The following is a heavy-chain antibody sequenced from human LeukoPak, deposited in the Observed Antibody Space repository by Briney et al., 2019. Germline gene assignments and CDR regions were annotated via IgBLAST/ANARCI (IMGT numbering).Heavy chain of an antibody. CDR1: GFTFSSYA. V-gene: IGHV3-30-3*01. Sequence: GGSLRLSCAASGFTFSSYAMHWVRQAPDKGLEWVAVISYDGNNKYYADSVKGRFTISRDNSKNTLYLQMNSLRGEDTAVYYCARDKYSSSSGVDYWGQGTLVTVSS. CDR2: ISYDGNNK. J-gene: IGHJ4*02. CDR3: ARDKYSSSSGVDY. D-gene: IGHD6-6*01.